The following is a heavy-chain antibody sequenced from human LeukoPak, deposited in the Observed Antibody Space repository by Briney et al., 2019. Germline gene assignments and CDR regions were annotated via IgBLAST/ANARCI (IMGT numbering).Heavy chain of an antibody. V-gene: IGHV4-34*01. CDR2: INHVGAT. Sequence: SETLSLTCAVYGGSFSGYYWSWIRQPPEKGLEWIGEINHVGATYYNPSLESRVTISVDTSKNQFSLKLSSVTAADTAVYYCATPDSSGYYYLYWGQGTLVTVSS. J-gene: IGHJ4*02. D-gene: IGHD3-22*01. CDR1: GGSFSGYY. CDR3: ATPDSSGYYYLY.